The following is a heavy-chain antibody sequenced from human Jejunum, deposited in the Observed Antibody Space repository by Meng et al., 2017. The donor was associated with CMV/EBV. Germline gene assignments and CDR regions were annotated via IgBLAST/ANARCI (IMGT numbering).Heavy chain of an antibody. D-gene: IGHD2-2*02. Sequence: SGYTFIRHWIHWVRQPPGQGLEWMGIINANGGETNYAQNFQGRVTVTRDTSMSTVHMELSSLRSEDTAVYYCARDVPSEDTSWWLDSWGQGTLVTVSS. CDR3: ARDVPSEDTSWWLDS. CDR2: INANGGET. CDR1: GYTFIRHW. J-gene: IGHJ5*01. V-gene: IGHV1-46*01.